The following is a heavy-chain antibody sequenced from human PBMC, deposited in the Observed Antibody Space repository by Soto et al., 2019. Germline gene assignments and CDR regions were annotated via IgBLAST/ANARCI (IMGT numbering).Heavy chain of an antibody. D-gene: IGHD2-2*01. CDR1: GFTFRRHG. V-gene: IGHV3-30*18. CDR2: ISYDGIQK. J-gene: IGHJ3*01. CDR3: AKDVGKDVHATDGFDL. Sequence: GSLRLSCAASGFTFRRHGKHWVRQAPGKGLEWLTIISYDGIQKFYTETVKGRFTITRDNSKNMVFLQMNSRRTEETGIHYWAKDVGKDVHATDGFDLSGQGTILTISS.